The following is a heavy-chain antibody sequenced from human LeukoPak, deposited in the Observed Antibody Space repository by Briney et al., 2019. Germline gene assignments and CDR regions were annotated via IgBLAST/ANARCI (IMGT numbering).Heavy chain of an antibody. D-gene: IGHD6-6*01. CDR3: AKEPRYSSSNYYYYMDV. J-gene: IGHJ6*03. V-gene: IGHV3-23*01. CDR1: GFTFGSYA. Sequence: GGSLRLSCAASGFTFGSYAMTWVRQAPGKGLEWVSGISGSGDNTYYTDSVKGRFTISRDNSKKTLYLQMNSLRAEDTAVFYCAKEPRYSSSNYYYYMDVWGKGTTVTVSS. CDR2: ISGSGDNT.